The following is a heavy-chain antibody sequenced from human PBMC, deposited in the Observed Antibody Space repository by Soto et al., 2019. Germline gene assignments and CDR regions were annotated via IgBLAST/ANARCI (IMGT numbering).Heavy chain of an antibody. Sequence: ASVKLSCKASGYTFTSYGITCVRQAPGQGLEWMGWISAYNGNTNYAQKLQGRVTMPTDTSTSTAYMELRSLRSDDTAVYYCAREYYGGRSGYFAEYLKHWGQGTQVTVSS. D-gene: IGHD3-3*01. CDR1: GYTFTSYG. CDR3: AREYYGGRSGYFAEYLKH. CDR2: ISAYNGNT. J-gene: IGHJ1*01. V-gene: IGHV1-18*01.